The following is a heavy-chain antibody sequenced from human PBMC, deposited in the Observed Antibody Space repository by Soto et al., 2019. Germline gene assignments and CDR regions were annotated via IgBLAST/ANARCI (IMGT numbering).Heavy chain of an antibody. D-gene: IGHD5-12*01. Sequence: EVQLVESGGGLIQPGGSLRLSCAASGFTVSSNYMSWVRQAPGKGLEWVSVIYSGGSTYYADSVKGRFTISRDNSKNTLYLQMNSLRAEDTAVYYCARVQDGYNPFGIDVWGQGTTVTVSS. CDR2: IYSGGST. V-gene: IGHV3-53*01. CDR1: GFTVSSNY. CDR3: ARVQDGYNPFGIDV. J-gene: IGHJ6*02.